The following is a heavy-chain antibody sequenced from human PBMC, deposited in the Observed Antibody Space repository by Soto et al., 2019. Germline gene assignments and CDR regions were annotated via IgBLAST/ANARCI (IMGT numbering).Heavy chain of an antibody. V-gene: IGHV5-51*01. J-gene: IGHJ3*02. CDR3: ARQMSGWHDAFDI. CDR1: GCSFTSYW. D-gene: IGHD6-19*01. Sequence: PGESLKISCKGSGCSFTSYWIGWVRQMPGKGLEWMGIIYPGDSDTRYSPSFQGQVTISADKSISTAYLQWSSLKASDTAMYYCARQMSGWHDAFDIWGQGTMVTVSS. CDR2: IYPGDSDT.